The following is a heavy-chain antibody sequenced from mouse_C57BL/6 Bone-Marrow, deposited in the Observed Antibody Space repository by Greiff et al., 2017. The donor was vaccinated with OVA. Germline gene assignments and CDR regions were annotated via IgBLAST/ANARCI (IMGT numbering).Heavy chain of an antibody. Sequence: VQLQQSGPELVKPGASVKISCKASGYAFSSSWVNWVKQRPGKGLEWIGRIYPGDGDTNYNGKFKGKATLTADKSSSTAYMQLSSLTSEDSAVXFCARGSSSFAYWGQGTLVTVSA. V-gene: IGHV1-82*01. CDR3: ARGSSSFAY. CDR2: IYPGDGDT. J-gene: IGHJ3*01. D-gene: IGHD1-1*01. CDR1: GYAFSSSW.